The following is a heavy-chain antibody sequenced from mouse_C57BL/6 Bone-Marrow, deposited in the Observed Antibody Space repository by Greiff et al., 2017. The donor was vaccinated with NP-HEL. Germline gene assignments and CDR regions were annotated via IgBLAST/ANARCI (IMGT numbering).Heavy chain of an antibody. Sequence: EVQLVESGGGLVKPGGSLKLSCAASGFTFSSYAMSWVRQTPEKRLEWVATISDGGSYTYSPDNVKGRFTISRDNAKNNLYLQMSHLKSEDTAMYYCAREKAYDGYLAYWGQGTLVTVSA. CDR2: ISDGGSYT. J-gene: IGHJ3*01. CDR1: GFTFSSYA. CDR3: AREKAYDGYLAY. V-gene: IGHV5-4*01. D-gene: IGHD2-3*01.